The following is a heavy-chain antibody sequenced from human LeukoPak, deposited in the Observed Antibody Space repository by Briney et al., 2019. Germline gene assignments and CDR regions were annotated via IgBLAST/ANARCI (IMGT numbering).Heavy chain of an antibody. Sequence: PGGSLRLSCAASGFTFSSYSMNWVRQAPGEGLEWVSSISSSSSYIYYADSVKGRFTISRDNAKNSLYLQMNSLRAEDTAVYYCARDRRGYSYRNAFDVWGQGTKVTISS. D-gene: IGHD5-18*01. J-gene: IGHJ3*01. CDR2: ISSSSSYI. CDR1: GFTFSSYS. CDR3: ARDRRGYSYRNAFDV. V-gene: IGHV3-21*01.